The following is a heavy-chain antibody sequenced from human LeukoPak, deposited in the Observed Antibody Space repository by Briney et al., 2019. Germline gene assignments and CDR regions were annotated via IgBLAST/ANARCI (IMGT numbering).Heavy chain of an antibody. Sequence: PGGSLRLSCAASGFTFSDYYMSWIRQAPGKGLEWLSYISSGSTTMDYADSVKGRFTISRDNAKNSLFLQMNSLRAEDTGIYYCARDRGNSAYGAWFDSWGQGTLVTVSS. D-gene: IGHD5-12*01. V-gene: IGHV3-11*04. CDR1: GFTFSDYY. CDR3: ARDRGNSAYGAWFDS. J-gene: IGHJ5*01. CDR2: ISSGSTTM.